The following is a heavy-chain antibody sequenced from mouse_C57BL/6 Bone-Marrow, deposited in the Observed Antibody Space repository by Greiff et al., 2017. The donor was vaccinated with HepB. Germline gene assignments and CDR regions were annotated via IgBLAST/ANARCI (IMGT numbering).Heavy chain of an antibody. Sequence: EVQLVESGGGLVKPGGSLKLSCAASGFTFSSYAMSWVRQTPEKRLEWVATISDGGSYTYYPDNVKGRFTISRDNAKNNLYLQMSHLKSEDTAMYYCARTMVTTGGYAMDYWGQGTSVTVSS. CDR2: ISDGGSYT. V-gene: IGHV5-4*01. D-gene: IGHD2-2*01. CDR3: ARTMVTTGGYAMDY. CDR1: GFTFSSYA. J-gene: IGHJ4*01.